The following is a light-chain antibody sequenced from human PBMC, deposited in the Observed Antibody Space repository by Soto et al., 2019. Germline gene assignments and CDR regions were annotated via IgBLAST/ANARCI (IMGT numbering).Light chain of an antibody. CDR2: DVA. V-gene: IGLV2-11*01. J-gene: IGLJ1*01. CDR3: CSYAGGYTYL. CDR1: GNDVGAYNY. Sequence: QSALTQPRSVSGFPGQSVTISCTGTGNDVGAYNYVSWYQQHPGRHPKLMIYDVARWPSGVPDRFSGSNSGNTASLNIPGLQAEDEADYFCCSYAGGYTYLFGTVTKLTVL.